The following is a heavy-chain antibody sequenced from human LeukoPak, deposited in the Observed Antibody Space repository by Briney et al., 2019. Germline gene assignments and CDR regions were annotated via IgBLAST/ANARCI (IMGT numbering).Heavy chain of an antibody. CDR1: GASISSGRNY. Sequence: SETLSLTCTVSGASISSGRNYWGWIRQSPGKGLEWIASIYSSGNTYYNPSLQSRVSVSVDTSKNQFSLRLSSVTAADTAVYYCAKSNSATDVWGQGTMVTVSS. D-gene: IGHD4-23*01. J-gene: IGHJ3*01. CDR3: AKSNSATDV. CDR2: IYSSGNT. V-gene: IGHV4-39*01.